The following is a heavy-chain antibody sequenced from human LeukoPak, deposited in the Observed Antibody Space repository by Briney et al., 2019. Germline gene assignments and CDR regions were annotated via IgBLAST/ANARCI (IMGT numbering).Heavy chain of an antibody. Sequence: ASVKVSCKASGYTFTSYGISLVRQAPGQGLEWMGWISAYNGNTNYAQKLQGRVTMTTDTSTSTAYMELRSLRSDDTAVYYCARGRWVTSSGYYFVYWGQGTLVTVSS. V-gene: IGHV1-18*01. D-gene: IGHD3-22*01. CDR3: ARGRWVTSSGYYFVY. J-gene: IGHJ4*02. CDR1: GYTFTSYG. CDR2: ISAYNGNT.